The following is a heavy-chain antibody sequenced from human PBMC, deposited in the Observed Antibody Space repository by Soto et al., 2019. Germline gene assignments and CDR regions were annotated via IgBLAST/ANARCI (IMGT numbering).Heavy chain of an antibody. CDR2: ISSSSSYI. Sequence: GGSLRLSCAASGFTFSSYSMNWVRQAPGKGLEWVSSISSSSSYIYYADSVKGRFTISRDNAKNSLYLQMNSLRAEDTAVYYCARVGCSSTSCTSYYYYYGMDVWGQGTTVTVSS. D-gene: IGHD2-2*01. CDR1: GFTFSSYS. V-gene: IGHV3-21*01. J-gene: IGHJ6*02. CDR3: ARVGCSSTSCTSYYYYYGMDV.